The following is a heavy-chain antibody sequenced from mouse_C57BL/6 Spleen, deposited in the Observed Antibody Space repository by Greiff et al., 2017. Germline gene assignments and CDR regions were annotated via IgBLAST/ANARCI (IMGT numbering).Heavy chain of an antibody. CDR1: GFTFSSYG. CDR3: ARCTTVVGPDV. D-gene: IGHD1-1*01. CDR2: ISSGGSYT. J-gene: IGHJ1*03. Sequence: EVKVVESGGDLVKPGGSLKLSCAASGFTFSSYGMSWVRQTPDKRLEWVATISSGGSYTYYPDSVKGRFTISRDNAKNTLYLQMSSLKSEDTAMYYCARCTTVVGPDVWGTGTTVTVSS. V-gene: IGHV5-6*01.